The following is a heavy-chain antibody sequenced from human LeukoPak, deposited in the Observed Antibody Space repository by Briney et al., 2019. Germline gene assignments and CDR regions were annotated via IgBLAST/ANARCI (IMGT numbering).Heavy chain of an antibody. D-gene: IGHD2-15*01. J-gene: IGHJ4*02. V-gene: IGHV4-59*01. CDR1: GGSISPYY. Sequence: PSETLSLTCSVSGGSISPYYWSWIRQPPGKGLEWIAYIYYSGTTNYNPSLQSRVTISVATSKNQFSLKLSSVTAADTALYYCARDRASAGGFDYWGQGTLVTVSS. CDR3: ARDRASAGGFDY. CDR2: IYYSGTT.